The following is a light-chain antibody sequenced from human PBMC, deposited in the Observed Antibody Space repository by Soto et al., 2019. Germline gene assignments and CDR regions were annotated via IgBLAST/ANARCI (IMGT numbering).Light chain of an antibody. V-gene: IGKV3D-20*01. CDR2: DAS. Sequence: EIVMTQSPATLSVSPGERATLSCGASQSVSSYLAWYQQKPGQAPRLLIYDASSRATGIPDRFSGSGSGTDFTLTISRLEPEDFAVYYCQQYSSSRTFGQGTKVDIK. CDR3: QQYSSSRT. J-gene: IGKJ1*01. CDR1: QSVSSY.